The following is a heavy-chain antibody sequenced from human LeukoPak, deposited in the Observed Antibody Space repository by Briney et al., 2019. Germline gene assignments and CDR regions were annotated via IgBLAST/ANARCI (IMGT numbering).Heavy chain of an antibody. CDR1: GFTFSNYW. Sequence: GGSLRLSCAASGFTFSNYWMSWVRQAPGKGLEWVANIKQDGSEKYYVDSVKGRFTISRDNAKNSLYLQMNSLRAEDTAVYYCATSRGYSSSWYPYFDYWGQGTLVTVSS. CDR3: ATSRGYSSSWYPYFDY. D-gene: IGHD6-13*01. J-gene: IGHJ4*02. CDR2: IKQDGSEK. V-gene: IGHV3-7*01.